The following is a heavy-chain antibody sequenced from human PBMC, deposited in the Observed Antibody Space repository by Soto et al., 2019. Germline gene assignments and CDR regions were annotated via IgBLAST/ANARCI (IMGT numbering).Heavy chain of an antibody. CDR1: GFIVSSNY. Sequence: GGSLRLSCVASGFIVSSNYMSWVRQAPGKGLEWVSVIYSGGNTYYAESVKGGFTISRDNSKNTLYLQMNSLRAEDTAVYSCAKDSRYSSSWYPGPLDYWGQGTLVTVSS. CDR2: IYSGGNT. D-gene: IGHD6-13*01. J-gene: IGHJ4*02. CDR3: AKDSRYSSSWYPGPLDY. V-gene: IGHV3-53*01.